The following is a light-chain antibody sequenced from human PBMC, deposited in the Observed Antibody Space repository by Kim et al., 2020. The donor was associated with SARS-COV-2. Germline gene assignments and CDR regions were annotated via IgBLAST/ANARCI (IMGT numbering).Light chain of an antibody. CDR3: QQYENGYT. CDR2: DAS. CDR1: QSVIGN. Sequence: SVSPGERVTLSCRASQSVIGNLVWYQQRPGQALRLLVYDASTRATGIPARFSGSGSGTEFTLTISSLQSEDSAVYYCQQYENGYTFGQGTKVDIK. V-gene: IGKV3-15*01. J-gene: IGKJ2*01.